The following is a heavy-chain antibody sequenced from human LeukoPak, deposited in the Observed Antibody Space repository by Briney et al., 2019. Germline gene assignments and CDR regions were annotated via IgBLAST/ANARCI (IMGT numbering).Heavy chain of an antibody. J-gene: IGHJ4*02. V-gene: IGHV4-61*02. D-gene: IGHD1-14*01. Sequence: PSETLSLTCTVSGASIRGSITSGTYYWNWIRQPAGKGLEWIGRMYNSGTTINYNPSLKSRVTISVDTSKNQFSLYVTSVTAADTAVYYCARSTNRVDSWGQGTLVTVSS. CDR2: MYNSGTT. CDR1: GASIRGSITSGTYY. CDR3: ARSTNRVDS.